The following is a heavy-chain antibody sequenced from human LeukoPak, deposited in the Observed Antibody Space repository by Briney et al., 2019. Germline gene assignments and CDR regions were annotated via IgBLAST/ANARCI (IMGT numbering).Heavy chain of an antibody. Sequence: SETLSLTCTVSGXSISSFYWSWIRQPPGKGLEWIDRMSDSGSTNYNPSLKSRLTISVDTSKNEVSLNLSSVTAADTAEYYCARHGSGGRAFDIWGQGTMVTVSS. CDR2: MSDSGST. J-gene: IGHJ3*02. CDR1: GXSISSFY. V-gene: IGHV4-59*08. D-gene: IGHD1-26*01. CDR3: ARHGSGGRAFDI.